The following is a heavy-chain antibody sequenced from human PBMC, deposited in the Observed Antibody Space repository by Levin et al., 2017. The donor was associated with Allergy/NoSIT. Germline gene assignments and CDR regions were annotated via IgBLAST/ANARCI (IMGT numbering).Heavy chain of an antibody. V-gene: IGHV1-46*01. D-gene: IGHD5-18*01. CDR2: INPSGGST. J-gene: IGHJ4*02. CDR3: ASGANVDTAMIMARPYFDY. Sequence: GESLKISCKTSGYTFTRYYMHWVRQAPGQGPEWMGIINPSGGSTNYAQKFQGRVTMTTDTSTSTVYMGLSSLRSEDTAVYYCASGANVDTAMIMARPYFDYWGQGTLVTVSS. CDR1: GYTFTRYY.